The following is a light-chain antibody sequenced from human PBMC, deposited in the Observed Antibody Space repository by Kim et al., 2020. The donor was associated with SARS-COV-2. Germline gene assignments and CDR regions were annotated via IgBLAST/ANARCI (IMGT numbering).Light chain of an antibody. CDR3: QQANNFPWT. V-gene: IGKV1-12*01. Sequence: ASVGDRVTITWRASQDINSRLAWYQQRPGMVPKLLIDGASNLQSGVPSRFSGSGSGTDFTLTIWNLQPEDFATYYCQQANNFPWTFGQGTKVDIK. CDR1: QDINSR. J-gene: IGKJ1*01. CDR2: GAS.